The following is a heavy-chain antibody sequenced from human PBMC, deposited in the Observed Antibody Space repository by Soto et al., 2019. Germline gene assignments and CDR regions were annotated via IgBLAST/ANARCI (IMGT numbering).Heavy chain of an antibody. CDR1: GGSFSGYY. J-gene: IGHJ2*01. V-gene: IGHV4-34*01. CDR2: INHSGST. Sequence: QVQLQQWGAGLLKPSETLSLTCAVYGGSFSGYYWSWIRQPPGKGLEWIGEINHSGSTNYNPSLKSRVPISVGTSKNQFSLKLSSVTAADTAVYYCARGSHPYWYFDLWGRGTLVTVSS. CDR3: ARGSHPYWYFDL.